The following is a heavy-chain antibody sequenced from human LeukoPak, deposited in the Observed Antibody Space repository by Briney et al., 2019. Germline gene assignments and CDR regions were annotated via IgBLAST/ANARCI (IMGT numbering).Heavy chain of an antibody. V-gene: IGHV3-48*03. D-gene: IGHD6-13*01. CDR3: ARDPGPYSSSWYLDAFDI. CDR1: GFTFSSYE. Sequence: GGSLRLSCAASGFTFSSYEMNWVRQAPGKGLEWVSYISSSGSTIYYADSVKGRFTISRDNAKNSLYLQMNSLRAEDTAVYYCARDPGPYSSSWYLDAFDIWGQGTMVTVSS. J-gene: IGHJ3*02. CDR2: ISSSGSTI.